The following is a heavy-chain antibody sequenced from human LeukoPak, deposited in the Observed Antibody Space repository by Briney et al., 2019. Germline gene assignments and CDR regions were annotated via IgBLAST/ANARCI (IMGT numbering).Heavy chain of an antibody. CDR2: INPNGGGT. D-gene: IGHD3-3*01. J-gene: IGHJ5*02. Sequence: ASVKVSCKASGYTFTGYYMHWVRQAPGQGLEWMGRINPNGGGTNYAQKFQGRVTMTRDTSISTAYMELSRLRSDDTAVYYCAASALYYDFWSGYYINWFDPWGQGTLVTVSS. CDR1: GYTFTGYY. V-gene: IGHV1-2*06. CDR3: AASALYYDFWSGYYINWFDP.